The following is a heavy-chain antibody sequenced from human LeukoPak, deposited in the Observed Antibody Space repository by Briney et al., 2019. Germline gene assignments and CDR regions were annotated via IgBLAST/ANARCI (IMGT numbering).Heavy chain of an antibody. CDR1: GYTFTAYY. CDR2: INPSAGST. D-gene: IGHD5-12*01. CDR3: ARDRRYNHYDYCFDS. V-gene: IGHV1-46*01. Sequence: GASVKVSCKASGYTFTAYYMHWVRQAPGHGLEWMGIINPSAGSTTYAQKFQGRVAMTRDTSTSTVYMELSSLRSEDTAVYYCARDRRYNHYDYCFDSWGQGTLVTVSS. J-gene: IGHJ4*02.